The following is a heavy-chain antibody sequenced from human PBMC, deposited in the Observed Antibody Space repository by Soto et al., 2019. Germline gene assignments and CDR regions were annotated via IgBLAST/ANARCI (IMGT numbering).Heavy chain of an antibody. J-gene: IGHJ6*02. CDR2: IINSGTNT. D-gene: IGHD2-15*01. CDR1: GFTFSNYA. CDR3: ARDRGYDAHDYYYNAMDV. Sequence: EVQLLESGGGVVQPGGSLRLSCAASGFTFSNYAMSWVRQAPGKGLELVSTIINSGTNTYYADSVKGRFTISRDNSQNTLHLQMNSLRAKDTAIYYCARDRGYDAHDYYYNAMDVWGQGTTVTVSS. V-gene: IGHV3-23*01.